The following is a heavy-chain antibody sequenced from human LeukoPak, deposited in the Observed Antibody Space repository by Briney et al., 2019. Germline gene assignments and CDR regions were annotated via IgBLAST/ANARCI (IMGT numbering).Heavy chain of an antibody. D-gene: IGHD3-22*01. CDR2: ISGSGGGT. Sequence: PGGSLRLSCAASGFTFSSYAMNWVRQAPGKGLEWVTIISGSGGGTYSAVSVKGRFTISRDNSENTLYLQMNSLRAEDTAVYYCPKGTVMIDHDAFDIWGQGTMVTVSS. J-gene: IGHJ3*02. V-gene: IGHV3-23*01. CDR1: GFTFSSYA. CDR3: PKGTVMIDHDAFDI.